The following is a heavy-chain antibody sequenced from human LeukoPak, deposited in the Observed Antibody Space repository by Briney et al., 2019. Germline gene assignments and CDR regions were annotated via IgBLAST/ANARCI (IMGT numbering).Heavy chain of an antibody. V-gene: IGHV5-51*01. CDR3: ARRVAAGSAYWFDAFDI. J-gene: IGHJ3*02. CDR1: GYSFTSYW. CDR2: INPGDSDT. D-gene: IGHD3-22*01. Sequence: GESLKISCQGSGYSFTSYWIGWVRQMPGEGLEWMGIINPGDSDTRYSPSFQGQVTISADKSISTAYLQWSSLKASDTATYYCARRVAAGSAYWFDAFDIWGQGTLVTVSS.